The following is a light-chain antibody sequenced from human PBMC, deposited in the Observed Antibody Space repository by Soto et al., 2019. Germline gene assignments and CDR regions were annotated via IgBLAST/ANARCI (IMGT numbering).Light chain of an antibody. Sequence: DIEMTQSPSSLSASIGDRVTITCRASQTIGTYLNWFQQKPGKAPKLLIYAASNLQSGVQSRFSSSESGTDFTLIISSLQPDDFATYFCQETYSVPLFTFGPGTKVDVK. J-gene: IGKJ3*01. V-gene: IGKV1-39*01. CDR2: AAS. CDR3: QETYSVPLFT. CDR1: QTIGTY.